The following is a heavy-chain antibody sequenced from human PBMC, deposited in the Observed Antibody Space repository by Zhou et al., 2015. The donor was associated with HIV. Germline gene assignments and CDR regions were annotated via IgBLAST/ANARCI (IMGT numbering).Heavy chain of an antibody. CDR3: AREGWGSWYFDL. V-gene: IGHV1-69*06. D-gene: IGHD7-27*01. J-gene: IGHJ2*01. CDR2: ITPIFGTT. Sequence: QVQLVQSGAEVKKPGSSVKVSCKAAGGTFSNYAISWVRQTPGHGLEWMGGITPIFGTTNYAQKFQGRVTITADKSTYTAYMELSSLTSEDTAVYYCAREGWGSWYFDLWGRGTLVSVSS. CDR1: GGTFSNYA.